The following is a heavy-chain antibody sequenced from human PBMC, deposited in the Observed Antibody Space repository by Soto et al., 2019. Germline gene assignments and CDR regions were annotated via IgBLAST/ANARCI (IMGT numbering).Heavy chain of an antibody. CDR1: GGTFSSYA. D-gene: IGHD2-2*01. CDR3: ARYCSSTSCYEYYYYGMDV. CDR2: IIPIFGTA. Sequence: QVQLVQSGAEVKKPGSSVKVSCKASGGTFSSYAISWVRQAPGQGLEWMGGIIPIFGTANYAQKFQGRVTITADESTSTAYMELSSLRSEDTAVYYCARYCSSTSCYEYYYYGMDVWGQGTTVTASS. V-gene: IGHV1-69*01. J-gene: IGHJ6*02.